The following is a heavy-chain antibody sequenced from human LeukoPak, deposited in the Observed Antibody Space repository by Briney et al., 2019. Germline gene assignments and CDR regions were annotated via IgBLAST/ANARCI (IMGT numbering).Heavy chain of an antibody. Sequence: GGSLRLSCAASGSTFSSYGMHWVRQAPGKGLEWVAVIWYDGSNKYYADSVKGRFTISRDNSKNTLYLQMNSLRAEDTAVYYCARAYYDSSGYYDTFFDYWGQGTLVTVSS. CDR2: IWYDGSNK. CDR3: ARAYYDSSGYYDTFFDY. V-gene: IGHV3-33*01. D-gene: IGHD3-22*01. CDR1: GSTFSSYG. J-gene: IGHJ4*02.